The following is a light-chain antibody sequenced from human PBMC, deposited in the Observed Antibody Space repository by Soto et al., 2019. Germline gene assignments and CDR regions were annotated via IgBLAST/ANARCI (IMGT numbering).Light chain of an antibody. J-gene: IGLJ3*02. Sequence: QLVLTQSPSASASLGASVKLTCTLSSGHSSYAIALHQQQPEKGPRYLMKVNSDGSHIKGDGIPDRFSGSSSGAERYLTISSLQSEDEADYYCQTWGTGIRVFGGGTKLTVL. V-gene: IGLV4-69*01. CDR1: SGHSSYA. CDR3: QTWGTGIRV. CDR2: VNSDGSH.